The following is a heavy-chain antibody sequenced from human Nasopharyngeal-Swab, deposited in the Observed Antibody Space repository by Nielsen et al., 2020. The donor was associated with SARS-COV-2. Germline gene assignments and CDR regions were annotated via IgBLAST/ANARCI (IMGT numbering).Heavy chain of an antibody. CDR1: GFTFSSYW. D-gene: IGHD3-22*01. CDR3: AFLAVDYYDSSGYYPHYYGMDV. J-gene: IGHJ6*02. V-gene: IGHV3-74*01. Sequence: GESLKISCAASGFTFSSYWMHWVRQAPGKGLVWVSRINSDGSSTSYADSVKGRFTISRDNAKNTLYLQMNSLRAEDTAVYYCAFLAVDYYDSSGYYPHYYGMDVWGQGTTVTVSS. CDR2: INSDGSST.